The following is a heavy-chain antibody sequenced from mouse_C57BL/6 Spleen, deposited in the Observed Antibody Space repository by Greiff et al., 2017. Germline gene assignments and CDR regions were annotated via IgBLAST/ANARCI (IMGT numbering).Heavy chain of an antibody. CDR1: GFTFSSYA. D-gene: IGHD2-3*01. CDR3: TRDLDDGYYDYAMDY. CDR2: ISSGGDYI. Sequence: EVQLVESGEGLVKPGGSLKLSCAASGFTFSSYAMSWVRQTPEKRLEWVAYISSGGDYIYYADTVKGRFTISRDNARNTLYLQMSSLKSEDTAMYYCTRDLDDGYYDYAMDYWGQGTSVTVSS. V-gene: IGHV5-9-1*02. J-gene: IGHJ4*01.